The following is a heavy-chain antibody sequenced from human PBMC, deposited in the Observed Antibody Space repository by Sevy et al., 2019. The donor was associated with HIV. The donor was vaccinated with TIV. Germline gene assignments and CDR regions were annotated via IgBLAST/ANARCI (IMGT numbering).Heavy chain of an antibody. V-gene: IGHV4-39*01. CDR3: ARLGYSSS. D-gene: IGHD6-19*01. J-gene: IGHJ5*02. CDR1: GGSISSSSYY. CDR2: IYYSGST. Sequence: SETLSLTCTVSGGSISSSSYYWGWIRQPPGKGLEWIGSIYYSGSTYYNPSLKSRVTISVDTSKNQFSLKRSSVTAADTSVYYCARLGYSSSWGQGTLVTVSS.